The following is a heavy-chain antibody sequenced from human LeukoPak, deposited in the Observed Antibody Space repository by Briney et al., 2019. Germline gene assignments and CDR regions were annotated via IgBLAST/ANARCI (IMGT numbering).Heavy chain of an antibody. CDR3: TRRGDPGGPMDY. J-gene: IGHJ4*02. Sequence: GGSLRLSCTASGFTFGDYAMSWVRQAPGKGLEWVGFIRRKGYGGTTEYAASVKGRFTISRDDSKSIAYLQMNSLKTEDTAVYYCTRRGDPGGPMDYWGQGTLVTVSS. CDR1: GFTFGDYA. CDR2: IRRKGYGGTT. D-gene: IGHD2-21*02. V-gene: IGHV3-49*04.